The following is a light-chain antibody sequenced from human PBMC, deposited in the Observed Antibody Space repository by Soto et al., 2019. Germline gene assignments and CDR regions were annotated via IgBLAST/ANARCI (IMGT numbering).Light chain of an antibody. CDR1: SGSIATNY. V-gene: IGLV6-57*04. J-gene: IGLJ2*01. Sequence: LTQPHSVSESPGKTVTISCTRSSGSIATNYVQWYRQRPGSAPTTVIYEDNHRPSGVPDRFSGSIDSSSNSASLTISGLKTEDEADFYCQSYDSSNVVFGGGTQLTVL. CDR2: EDN. CDR3: QSYDSSNVV.